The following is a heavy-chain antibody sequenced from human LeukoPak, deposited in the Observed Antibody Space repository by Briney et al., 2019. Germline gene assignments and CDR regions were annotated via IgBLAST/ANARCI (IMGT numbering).Heavy chain of an antibody. Sequence: PGGSLRLSCAASGFTFSSYTMSGVRQAPGRGVEWVSAISGSGGSTYYADSVKGRFTISRDNSKNTLYLQMNSLRAEDTAVYYCAKDTRVVPAAMPDWFDPWGQGTLVTVSS. CDR2: ISGSGGST. V-gene: IGHV3-23*01. J-gene: IGHJ5*02. CDR1: GFTFSSYT. D-gene: IGHD2-2*01. CDR3: AKDTRVVPAAMPDWFDP.